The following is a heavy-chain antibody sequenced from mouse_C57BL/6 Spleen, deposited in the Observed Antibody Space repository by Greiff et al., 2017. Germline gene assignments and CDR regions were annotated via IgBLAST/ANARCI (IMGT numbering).Heavy chain of an antibody. V-gene: IGHV1-42*01. CDR1: GYSFTGYY. Sequence: VQLQQSGPELVKPGASVKISCKASGYSFTGYYMNWVKQSPEKSLEWIGEINPSTGGTTYNQKFKGKATLTVDKSSSTAYMQLKSLTSEDSAVYYCARWGLRRDFCCWGQGTTLTVSS. CDR3: ARWGLRRDFCC. J-gene: IGHJ2*01. D-gene: IGHD2-2*01. CDR2: INPSTGGT.